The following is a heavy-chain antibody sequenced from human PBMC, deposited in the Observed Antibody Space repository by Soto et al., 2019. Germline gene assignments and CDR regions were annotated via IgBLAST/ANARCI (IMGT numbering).Heavy chain of an antibody. J-gene: IGHJ6*02. CDR1: GDIFSRYW. Sequence: GESLTSSCPSSGDIFSRYWIGWVRQMPGKGLEWMGIIYPGDSVTKYSPSFQGQVTISADKSISTAYLQWSSLKASDTAMYYCARSNAGPTYYYYGMDVWGQGTTVTVSS. CDR2: IYPGDSVT. V-gene: IGHV5-51*01. CDR3: ARSNAGPTYYYYGMDV. D-gene: IGHD3-16*01.